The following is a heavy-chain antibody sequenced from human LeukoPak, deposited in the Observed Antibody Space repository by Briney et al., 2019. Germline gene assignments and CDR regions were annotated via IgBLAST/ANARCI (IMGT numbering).Heavy chain of an antibody. CDR1: GESFSGYY. D-gene: IGHD2-2*01. V-gene: IGHV4-34*01. CDR2: INHSGAT. CDR3: ARGGQLLGNWFDP. Sequence: SETLSLTCAVYGESFSGYYWSWIRQPPGKGLEWIGEINHSGATKYNPSLKSRLTISVDPSKNQFSLKLKSVTAADTAVYYCARGGQLLGNWFDPWGQGTLVTVSS. J-gene: IGHJ5*02.